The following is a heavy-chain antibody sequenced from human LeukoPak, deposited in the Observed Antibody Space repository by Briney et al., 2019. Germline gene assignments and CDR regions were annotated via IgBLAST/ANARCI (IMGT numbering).Heavy chain of an antibody. Sequence: ASVKVSCKASGYTFTTYNINWVRQAPGQGLEWMGWISAYNGNTNYAQKLQGRVTMTTDTSTSTAYMELRSLRSDDTAVYYCARVGNYPHGAYYYYYYYMDVWGKGTTVTVSS. J-gene: IGHJ6*03. CDR3: ARVGNYPHGAYYYYYYYMDV. CDR2: ISAYNGNT. CDR1: GYTFTTYN. D-gene: IGHD4-11*01. V-gene: IGHV1-18*01.